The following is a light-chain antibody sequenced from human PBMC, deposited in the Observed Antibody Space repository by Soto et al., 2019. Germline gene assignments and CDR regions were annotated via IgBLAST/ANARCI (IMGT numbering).Light chain of an antibody. V-gene: IGKV3-11*01. CDR2: DAS. J-gene: IGKJ5*01. CDR1: QSVSTY. Sequence: EIVLTQSPATLSLPPGERATLSCRASQSVSTYLAWYQQKPGQAPRLLIYDASNRATGIPARFSGSGSGTDFTLTISSLEPEDFAVYYCQQSSKGITFGQGTRLEIK. CDR3: QQSSKGIT.